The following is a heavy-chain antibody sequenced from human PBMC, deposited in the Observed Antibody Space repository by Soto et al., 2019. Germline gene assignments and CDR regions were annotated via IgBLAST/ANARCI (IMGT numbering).Heavy chain of an antibody. CDR2: IYYSGST. Sequence: PWETLSLTCTVSGGPISSYYWSWIRQPPGKGLEWIGYIYYSGSTNYNPSLKSRVTISVDTSKNQFSLKLSSVTAADTAVYYCARTTAGFDYWGQGTLVTVSS. CDR1: GGPISSYY. D-gene: IGHD4-17*01. CDR3: ARTTAGFDY. V-gene: IGHV4-59*01. J-gene: IGHJ4*02.